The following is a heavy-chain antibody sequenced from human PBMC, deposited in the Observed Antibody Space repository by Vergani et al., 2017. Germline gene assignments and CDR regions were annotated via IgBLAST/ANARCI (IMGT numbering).Heavy chain of an antibody. V-gene: IGHV1-2*02. D-gene: IGHD3-22*01. CDR3: AREPYYYDSSGT. Sequence: QVQLVQSGAEVKKPGASVKVSCKASGYTFTGYYMHWVRQAPGQGLEWMGWINPNSGGKNYAQKFQGRVTMTRDTSISTAYMELSRLRYDDTAVYYCAREPYYYDSSGTWGQGTLVTVSS. CDR1: GYTFTGYY. CDR2: INPNSGGK. J-gene: IGHJ4*02.